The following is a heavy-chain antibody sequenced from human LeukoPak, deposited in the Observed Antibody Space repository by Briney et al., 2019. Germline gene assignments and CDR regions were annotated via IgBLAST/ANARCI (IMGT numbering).Heavy chain of an antibody. Sequence: GGSLRLSCAASGFTFSSSWMHWVRQPPGKGLVWVSRINSDGSDTNYADSVKGRFTISRDSAKNTLYLQMNSLRDEDTAVYYCARDLPRAGYWGQGTLVTVSS. CDR1: GFTFSSSW. J-gene: IGHJ4*02. CDR3: ARDLPRAGY. CDR2: INSDGSDT. V-gene: IGHV3-74*01. D-gene: IGHD3-10*01.